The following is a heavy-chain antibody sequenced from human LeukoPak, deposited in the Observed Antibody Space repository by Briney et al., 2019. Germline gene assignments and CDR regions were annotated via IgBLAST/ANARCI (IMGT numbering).Heavy chain of an antibody. CDR1: GFTFSSYA. CDR3: AKDPSHYYDISGYYILGYFQH. D-gene: IGHD3-22*01. V-gene: IGHV3-23*01. CDR2: ISGSGGRT. J-gene: IGHJ1*01. Sequence: GGSLRLSCAASGFTFSSYAMSWVRQAPGKGLEWVSAISGSGGRTYYEHAVKGRFTISRDNTKNTLYLQMNSRGADDTAVYYCAKDPSHYYDISGYYILGYFQHWGQGTLVTVSS.